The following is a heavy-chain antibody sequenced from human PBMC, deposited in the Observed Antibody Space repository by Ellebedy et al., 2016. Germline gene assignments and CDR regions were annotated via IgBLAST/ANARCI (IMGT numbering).Heavy chain of an antibody. CDR3: ARGLIAVYGMDV. CDR2: IIPIFGTA. Sequence: SVKVSXXASGGTFSSYAISWVRQAPGQGLEWMGGIIPIFGTANYAQKFQGRVTITADESTSTAYMELSSLRSEDTAVYYCARGLIAVYGMDVWGQGTTVTVSS. D-gene: IGHD6-19*01. CDR1: GGTFSSYA. J-gene: IGHJ6*02. V-gene: IGHV1-69*13.